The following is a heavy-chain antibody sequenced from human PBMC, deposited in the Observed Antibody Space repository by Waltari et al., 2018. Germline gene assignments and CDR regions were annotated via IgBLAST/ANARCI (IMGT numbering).Heavy chain of an antibody. J-gene: IGHJ6*03. CDR2: MNPKSGNT. Sequence: QVQLVQSGAEVKKPGASVKVSCKASGYTFSNYDITWVRKALGQGLEWMGWMNPKSGNTGYAQKFQGRITITRSTSISTAYMELSSLRSEDTAVYYCARGQGVVSAVQNYYYMDVWGKGTTVTVSS. CDR3: ARGQGVVSAVQNYYYMDV. CDR1: GYTFSNYD. D-gene: IGHD2-21*01. V-gene: IGHV1-8*02.